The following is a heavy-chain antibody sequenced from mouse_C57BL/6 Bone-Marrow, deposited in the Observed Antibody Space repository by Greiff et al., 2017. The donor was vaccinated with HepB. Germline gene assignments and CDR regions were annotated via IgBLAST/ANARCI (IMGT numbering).Heavy chain of an antibody. V-gene: IGHV3-1*01. Sequence: EVKVVESGPGMVKPSQSLSLTCTVTGYSITSGYDWHWIRHFPGNKLEWMGYISYSGSTNYNPSLKSRISITHDTSKNHFFLKLNSVTTEDTATYYCARKSNYWYFGVWGTGTTVTVSS. CDR1: GYSITSGYD. CDR3: ARKSNYWYFGV. D-gene: IGHD1-3*01. J-gene: IGHJ1*03. CDR2: ISYSGST.